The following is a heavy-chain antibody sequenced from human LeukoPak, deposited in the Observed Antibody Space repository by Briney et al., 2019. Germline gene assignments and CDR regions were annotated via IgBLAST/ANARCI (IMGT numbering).Heavy chain of an antibody. CDR2: IYSGGST. CDR1: GFTLSSYS. CDR3: ARAPIYSMGAFDI. V-gene: IGHV3-66*01. J-gene: IGHJ3*02. D-gene: IGHD6-13*01. Sequence: GGSLRLSCAASGFTLSSYSMNWVRQAPGKGLEWVSVIYSGGSTYYADSVKGRFTISRDNSKNTLYLQMNSLRAEDTAVYYCARAPIYSMGAFDIWGQGTMVTVSS.